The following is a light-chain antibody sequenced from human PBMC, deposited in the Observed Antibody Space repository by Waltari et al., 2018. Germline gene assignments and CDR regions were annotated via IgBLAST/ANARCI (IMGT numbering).Light chain of an antibody. CDR1: TRDVVRYNY. Sequence: QSAPPQPASVSGSPGQSLTISCTGPTRDVVRYNYLSWYQCHPGKAPELIVYEVTNRPSGVSDRCSGSKSGNTASLSISGLQPEDEADYYCSSYTSIKTPYVVFGGGTKVTVL. CDR2: EVT. CDR3: SSYTSIKTPYVV. J-gene: IGLJ2*01. V-gene: IGLV2-14*01.